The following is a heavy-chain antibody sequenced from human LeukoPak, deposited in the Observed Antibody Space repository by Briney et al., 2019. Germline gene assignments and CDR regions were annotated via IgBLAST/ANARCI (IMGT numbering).Heavy chain of an antibody. Sequence: GGSLRLSCVASGFSFSNSDMSWVRQAPGKGLEWVSTISISGGTTYYVDSVKGRLSISRDNSKNTLYLQMTSLRAEDTAVYYCAKVTSKLATIRGYFDYWGQGTLVTVSS. D-gene: IGHD5-24*01. CDR2: ISISGGTT. CDR1: GFSFSNSD. J-gene: IGHJ4*02. V-gene: IGHV3-23*01. CDR3: AKVTSKLATIRGYFDY.